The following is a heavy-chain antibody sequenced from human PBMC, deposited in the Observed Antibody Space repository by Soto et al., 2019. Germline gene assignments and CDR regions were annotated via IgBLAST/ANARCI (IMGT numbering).Heavy chain of an antibody. J-gene: IGHJ5*02. V-gene: IGHV6-1*01. CDR3: ARDPRRSTVTADWFDP. Sequence: PSQTLSLTCAISGDIVSANTAAWNWIRQSPSRGLEWLGRTYYRSKWYSDYAVSVKSRITINPDTSKNQFSLHLNSVTPEDTAVYYCARDPRRSTVTADWFDPWGQGTLVTVSS. CDR2: TYYRSKWYS. CDR1: GDIVSANTAA. D-gene: IGHD4-17*01.